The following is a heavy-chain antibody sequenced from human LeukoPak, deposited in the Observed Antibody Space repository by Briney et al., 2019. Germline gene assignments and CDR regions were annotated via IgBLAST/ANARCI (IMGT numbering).Heavy chain of an antibody. D-gene: IGHD3-22*01. Sequence: SETLSLTCTVSGGSISSSSYYWGWVRQPPGKGLEWIGSIYYSGSTYYNPSLKSRVTISVDTSKNQFSLKLSSVTAADTAVYYCARRGYDSSGYYYAYWGQGTLVTVSS. CDR3: ARRGYDSSGYYYAY. CDR1: GGSISSSSYY. V-gene: IGHV4-39*01. CDR2: IYYSGST. J-gene: IGHJ4*02.